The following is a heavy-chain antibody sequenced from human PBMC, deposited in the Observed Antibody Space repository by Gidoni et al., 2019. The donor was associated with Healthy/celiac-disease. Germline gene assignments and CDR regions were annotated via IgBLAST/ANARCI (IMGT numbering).Heavy chain of an antibody. CDR1: GFTFDDYA. CDR2: ISWNSGSI. V-gene: IGHV3-9*01. J-gene: IGHJ3*02. Sequence: EVQLVESGGGLVQPGRSLRLSCAASGFTFDDYAMHWVRQAPGKGLEWVSGISWNSGSIGYADSVKGRFTISRDNAKNSLYLQMNSLRAEDTALYYCAKDIGWELHRGAFDIWGQGTMVTVSS. D-gene: IGHD1-26*01. CDR3: AKDIGWELHRGAFDI.